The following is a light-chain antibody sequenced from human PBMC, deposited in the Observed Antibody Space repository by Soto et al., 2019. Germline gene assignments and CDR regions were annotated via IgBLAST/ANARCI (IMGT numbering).Light chain of an antibody. V-gene: IGKV3-11*01. J-gene: IGKJ4*01. CDR1: ENVRTF. Sequence: EVVLTQSPATLSLSPGERATLSCRASENVRTFVDWYQQKPGQAPRLLIYGASNRATGIPARFSGSGSGTDFTLTISSLLPEDFATYYCQQSYSTFTFGGGTKVEMK. CDR3: QQSYSTFT. CDR2: GAS.